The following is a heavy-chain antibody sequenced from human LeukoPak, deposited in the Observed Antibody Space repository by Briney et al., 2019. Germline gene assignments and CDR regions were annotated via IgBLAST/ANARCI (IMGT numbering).Heavy chain of an antibody. Sequence: ASVKVSRKASGYTFTSYFMHWVRQAPGQGLEWMGIFSPSGGSTSFAQRFQGRVTMTRDTSTSTVYMELSSLRSEDTAVYYCARHSSGGRYLQYWGPGTLVTVSS. D-gene: IGHD6-19*01. CDR2: FSPSGGST. CDR3: ARHSSGGRYLQY. V-gene: IGHV1-46*01. CDR1: GYTFTSYF. J-gene: IGHJ4*02.